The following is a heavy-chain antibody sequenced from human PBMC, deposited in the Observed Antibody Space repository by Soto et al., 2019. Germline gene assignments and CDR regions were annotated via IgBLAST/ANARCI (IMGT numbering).Heavy chain of an antibody. CDR3: ARGYDMRF. Sequence: EVQLEESGGGLVQPGGSLRLSCAASGFAFSTYSMNWVRQPPGKGLEWVSAIRSTSTPMYYADSVKGRFTISRDNAKNSLYLQMNSLRDEDTAMYYCARGYDMRFWGQGTLVTVSS. V-gene: IGHV3-48*02. D-gene: IGHD3-22*01. CDR1: GFAFSTYS. J-gene: IGHJ3*01. CDR2: IRSTSTPM.